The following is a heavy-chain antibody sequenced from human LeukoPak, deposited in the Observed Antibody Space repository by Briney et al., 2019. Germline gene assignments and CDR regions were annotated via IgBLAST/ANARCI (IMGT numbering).Heavy chain of an antibody. D-gene: IGHD6-19*01. J-gene: IGHJ4*02. CDR2: ISSSSSYI. CDR1: GFTFSSYS. V-gene: IGHV3-21*01. CDR3: ARDTGYSSGRPRYYLDY. Sequence: SGGSLRLSCAASGFTFSSYSMNWVRQAPGKGLEWVSSISSSSSYIYYADSVKGRFTISRDNAKNSLYLQMNSLRAEDTAVYYCARDTGYSSGRPRYYLDYWGQGTLVTVSS.